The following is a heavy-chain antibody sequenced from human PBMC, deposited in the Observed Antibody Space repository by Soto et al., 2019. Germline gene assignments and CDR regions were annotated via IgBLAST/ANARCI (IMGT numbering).Heavy chain of an antibody. D-gene: IGHD2-2*02. CDR3: ARARGHSVVVPAPICGSVGRYYYYYGKDV. J-gene: IGHJ6*02. CDR2: IIPIFGTA. CDR1: GGTFSSYA. Sequence: SVKVSCKASGGTFSSYAISWVRQDHGRGLEWMGGIIPIFGTANYAQKFQGRVTITADESTTTAYMELSSLRSADPAGYYCARARGHSVVVPAPICGSVGRYYYYYGKDVWGQGTTVTVSS. V-gene: IGHV1-69*13.